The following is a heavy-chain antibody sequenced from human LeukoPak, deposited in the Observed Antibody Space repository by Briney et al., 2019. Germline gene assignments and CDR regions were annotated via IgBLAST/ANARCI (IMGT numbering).Heavy chain of an antibody. CDR1: GYNFAGSG. V-gene: IGHV1-18*01. CDR2: ISAYNSDT. Sequence: GASVKVSCKASGYNFAGSGISWVRQAPGQGLEWMGWISAYNSDTNYAQEFHGRVTMTTDTPTSTAYMELRSLRSDDTAVYYCARDCDSSGWFRAFDIWGQGTMVTVSS. CDR3: ARDCDSSGWFRAFDI. D-gene: IGHD6-19*01. J-gene: IGHJ3*02.